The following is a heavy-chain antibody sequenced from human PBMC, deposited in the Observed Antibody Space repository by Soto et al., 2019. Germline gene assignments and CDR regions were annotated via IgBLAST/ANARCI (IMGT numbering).Heavy chain of an antibody. CDR1: GGSFSGYY. V-gene: IGHV4-34*01. CDR3: ARGGVGDFWSGYYYYYYYMDV. CDR2: INHSGST. D-gene: IGHD3-3*01. Sequence: SETLSLTCAVYGGSFSGYYWSWIRQPPGKGLEWIGEINHSGSTNYNPSLKSRVTISVDTSKNQFSLKLSSVTAADTAVYYCARGGVGDFWSGYYYYYYYMDVWGKGTKVTVSS. J-gene: IGHJ6*03.